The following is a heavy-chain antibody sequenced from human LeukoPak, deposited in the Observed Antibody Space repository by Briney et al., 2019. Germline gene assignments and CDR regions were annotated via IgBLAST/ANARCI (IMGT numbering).Heavy chain of an antibody. Sequence: SETLSLTCTVSGASISSYYWSWIRQSPGKRLEWIGYIYYSGSTNYNPSFKSRVTMSVDTSKNQFSLNLSSMTAADTAVYHCARYLRTSTTYYMDVWGIGTTVTVSS. CDR2: IYYSGST. CDR3: ARYLRTSTTYYMDV. J-gene: IGHJ6*03. D-gene: IGHD1-14*01. CDR1: GASISSYY. V-gene: IGHV4-59*01.